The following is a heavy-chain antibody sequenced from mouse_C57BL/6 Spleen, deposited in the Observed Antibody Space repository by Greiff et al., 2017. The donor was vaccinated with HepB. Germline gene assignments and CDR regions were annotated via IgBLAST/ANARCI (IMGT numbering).Heavy chain of an antibody. CDR1: GYTFTDYY. Sequence: QVQLQQSGAELVRPGASVKLSCKASGYTFTDYYINWVKQRPGQGLEWIARIYPGSGNTYYNEKFKGKATLTAEKSSSTAYMQLSSLTSEDSAVYFCARRAYSPYFDYWGQGTTLTVSS. CDR3: ARRAYSPYFDY. J-gene: IGHJ2*01. D-gene: IGHD2-12*01. CDR2: IYPGSGNT. V-gene: IGHV1-76*01.